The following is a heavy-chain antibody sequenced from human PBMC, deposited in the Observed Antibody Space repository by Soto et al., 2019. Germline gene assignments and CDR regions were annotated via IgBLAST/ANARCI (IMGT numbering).Heavy chain of an antibody. J-gene: IGHJ5*02. V-gene: IGHV3-23*01. CDR1: GFTFSDYA. Sequence: EVQLLESGGGLVQPGGSLRLSCAASGFTFSDYAMNWVRQAPGKGLEWVSGISGSGGDTYYTDSVNGRFTISRDNSKNPLYLQMSSLRADDTAVYLCAKGGCSGVSCGWFDPWGQGTLVTVSS. CDR2: ISGSGGDT. CDR3: AKGGCSGVSCGWFDP. D-gene: IGHD2-15*01.